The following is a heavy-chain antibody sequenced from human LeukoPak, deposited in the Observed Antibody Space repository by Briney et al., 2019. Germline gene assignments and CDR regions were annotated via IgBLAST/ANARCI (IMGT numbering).Heavy chain of an antibody. CDR3: TKDQTGDGYNSI. Sequence: GGSLRLFCAASGFTFSNFAMSWVRQSPGKGLEWVSNIGAGGGVTFYADSVKGRFTTSRENSKNTLYLQMNSLRAEDTAVYYCTKDQTGDGYNSIWGQGTLVTVSS. D-gene: IGHD5-24*01. J-gene: IGHJ4*02. CDR1: GFTFSNFA. CDR2: IGAGGGVT. V-gene: IGHV3-23*01.